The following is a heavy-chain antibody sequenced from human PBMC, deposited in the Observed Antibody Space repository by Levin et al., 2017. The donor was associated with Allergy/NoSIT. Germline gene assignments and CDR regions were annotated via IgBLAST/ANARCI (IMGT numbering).Heavy chain of an antibody. J-gene: IGHJ3*02. D-gene: IGHD6-19*01. CDR1: GFTFSSYS. V-gene: IGHV3-21*01. CDR2: ISSSSSYI. CDR3: ARAEHYSSGWYFGAFDI. Sequence: PGGSLRLSCAASGFTFSSYSMNWVRQAPGKGLEWVSSISSSSSYIYYADSVKGRFTISRDNAKNSLYLQMNSLRAEDTAVYYCARAEHYSSGWYFGAFDIWGQGTMVTVSS.